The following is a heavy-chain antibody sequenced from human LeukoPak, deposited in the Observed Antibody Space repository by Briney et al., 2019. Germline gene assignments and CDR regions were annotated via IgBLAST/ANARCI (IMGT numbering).Heavy chain of an antibody. CDR1: GYTFTSYG. CDR3: ARGVSGTYRDYFDY. D-gene: IGHD1-26*01. J-gene: IGHJ4*02. CDR2: ISPYNGNT. V-gene: IGHV1-18*01. Sequence: ASVKVSCKASGYTFTSYGISWVRQAPGEGLEWMGWISPYNGNTNDAQKLQGRVTMTTDTSTSTAYMEVRSLRSDDTAVYYCARGVSGTYRDYFDYWGQGTLVTVSS.